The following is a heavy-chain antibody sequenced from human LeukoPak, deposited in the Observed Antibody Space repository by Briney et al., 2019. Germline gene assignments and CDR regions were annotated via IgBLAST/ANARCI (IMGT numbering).Heavy chain of an antibody. Sequence: TGGSLRLSCAASGFTFSNFAMSWVRQAPGKGLEWVSGISGSGGSTDYAGSVKGRFTISRDNSKNTLYLQMNSLRAEDTAVYYCAKDPTVRGVIRYFDYWGQGTRVTVSS. J-gene: IGHJ4*02. CDR3: AKDPTVRGVIRYFDY. CDR2: ISGSGGST. V-gene: IGHV3-23*01. CDR1: GFTFSNFA. D-gene: IGHD3-10*01.